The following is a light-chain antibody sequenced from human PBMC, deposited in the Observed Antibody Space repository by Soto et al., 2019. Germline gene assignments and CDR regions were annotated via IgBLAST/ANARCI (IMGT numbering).Light chain of an antibody. Sequence: DIQMTQSPSTLSGSVGDRVTITCLASQTISSWLAWYQQKPGKAPKLLIYKASTLKSGVPSRFSGSGSGTEFTLTISSPQPDDFATYYCQHYNSYSEAFGQGTKVE. J-gene: IGKJ1*01. V-gene: IGKV1-5*03. CDR3: QHYNSYSEA. CDR2: KAS. CDR1: QTISSW.